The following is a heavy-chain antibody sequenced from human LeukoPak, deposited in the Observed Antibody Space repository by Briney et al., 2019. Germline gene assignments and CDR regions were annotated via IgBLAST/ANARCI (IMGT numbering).Heavy chain of an antibody. V-gene: IGHV1-2*02. Sequence: GASVKVSCKASGYTFTGYYMHWVRQAPGQGLEWMGWINPNSGGTNYAQKCQGRVTMTRDSSISTAYMELSSLRSDDTAVYYCARDQNYYGSGSYYNVDYWGQGTLVTVSS. CDR3: ARDQNYYGSGSYYNVDY. J-gene: IGHJ4*02. CDR2: INPNSGGT. D-gene: IGHD3-10*01. CDR1: GYTFTGYY.